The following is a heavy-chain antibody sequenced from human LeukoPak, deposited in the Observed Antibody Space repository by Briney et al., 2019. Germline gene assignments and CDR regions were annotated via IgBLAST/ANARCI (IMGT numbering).Heavy chain of an antibody. D-gene: IGHD6-6*01. CDR2: IYTSGST. J-gene: IGHJ6*03. Sequence: SETLSLTCTVSGGSISSYYWSWIRQPPGKGLEWIGRIYTSGSTNYNPSLKSRVTMSVDTSKNQFSLKLSSVTAADTAVYYCARQYSGSYPYYYYYYYMDVWGKGTTVTVSS. CDR3: ARQYSGSYPYYYYYYYMDV. CDR1: GGSISSYY. V-gene: IGHV4-4*07.